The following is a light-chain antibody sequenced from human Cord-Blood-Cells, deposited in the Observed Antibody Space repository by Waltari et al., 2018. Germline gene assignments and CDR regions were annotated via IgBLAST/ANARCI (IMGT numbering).Light chain of an antibody. CDR2: DVI. CDR3: SSYTSSSTWV. J-gene: IGLJ3*02. CDR1: CRAVAGYNY. V-gene: IGLV2-14*01. Sequence: QLTLTQPASVSGSPVQSITISCPRMCRAVAGYNYVSCYQQHPDKAPKLIIYDVINRPSGISNRFSGSKPGNTASLTISGLQAEDEADYYCSSYTSSSTWVFGGGTKLTVL.